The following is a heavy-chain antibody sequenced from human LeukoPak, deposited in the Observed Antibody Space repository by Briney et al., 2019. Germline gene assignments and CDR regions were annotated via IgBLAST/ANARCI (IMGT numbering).Heavy chain of an antibody. CDR3: ARDQCYYDSSGYRFDY. V-gene: IGHV1-69*05. CDR1: GGTFSSYA. J-gene: IGHJ4*02. Sequence: SVKVSCKXSGGTFSSYAISWVRQAPGQGLEGMGRIIPIFGTANYAQKFQGRVTITTDESTSTAYMELSSLRSEDTAVYYCARDQCYYDSSGYRFDYWGQGTLVTVSS. CDR2: IIPIFGTA. D-gene: IGHD3-22*01.